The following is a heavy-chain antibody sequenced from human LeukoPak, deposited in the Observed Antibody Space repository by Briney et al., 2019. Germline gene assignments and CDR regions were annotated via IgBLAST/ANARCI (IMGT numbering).Heavy chain of an antibody. V-gene: IGHV3-30*02. CDR1: GFSFSNYG. J-gene: IGHJ4*02. Sequence: PGGSLRLSCAGSGFSFSNYGMHWVRQAPGKGLEWVAFIRFDGNNEYYADSVKGLFTISRDNSKNTLYLQMHSLRAEDTAMYYCAKDRFPMVVVVSTFFDYWGQGTLVTISS. D-gene: IGHD3-22*01. CDR2: IRFDGNNE. CDR3: AKDRFPMVVVVSTFFDY.